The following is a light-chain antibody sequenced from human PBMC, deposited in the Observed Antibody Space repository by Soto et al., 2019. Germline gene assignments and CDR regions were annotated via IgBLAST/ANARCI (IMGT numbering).Light chain of an antibody. CDR2: SAS. Sequence: DIQMTQSPSSLSASVVDRVTITCRASQRIISYLNWYQQKPWKSPKRLIYSASSLQIVVPSRFSGRGSGTDFTLTISSLQPEDFDTYSCQQSYSTPSFTFGPGTKVDIK. J-gene: IGKJ3*01. CDR3: QQSYSTPSFT. CDR1: QRIISY. V-gene: IGKV1-39*01.